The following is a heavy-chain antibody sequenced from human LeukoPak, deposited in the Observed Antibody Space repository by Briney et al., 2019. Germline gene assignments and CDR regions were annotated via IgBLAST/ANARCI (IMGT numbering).Heavy chain of an antibody. J-gene: IGHJ5*02. D-gene: IGHD1-14*01. CDR3: ARDPYHRLGPPLDL. CDR1: GYTFTNSD. CDR2: ISTSNGDT. Sequence: ASVKVSCKASGYTFTNSDITWVRQAPGQGLEWMGRISTSNGDTNYVAKLQGRVTMTTDTSTSTVYMELGSLTFDDTAVYFCARDPYHRLGPPLDLWGQGTLSPSPQ. V-gene: IGHV1-18*01.